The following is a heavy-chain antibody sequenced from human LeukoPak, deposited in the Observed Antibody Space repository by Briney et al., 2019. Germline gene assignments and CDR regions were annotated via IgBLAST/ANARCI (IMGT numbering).Heavy chain of an antibody. D-gene: IGHD3-10*01. V-gene: IGHV1-18*01. CDR3: ARWGMYYYGSDYWYFDL. CDR1: GYTFTSYG. CDR2: ISAYNGNT. Sequence: ASVKVSCKASGYTFTSYGISWVRQAPGQGLEWMGWISAYNGNTNYAQKPQGRVTMTTDTSTSTAYMELRSLRSDDTAVYYCARWGMYYYGSDYWYFDLWGRGTLVTVSS. J-gene: IGHJ2*01.